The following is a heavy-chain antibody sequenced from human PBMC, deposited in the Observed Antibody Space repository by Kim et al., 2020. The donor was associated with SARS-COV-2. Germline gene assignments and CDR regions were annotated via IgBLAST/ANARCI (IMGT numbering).Heavy chain of an antibody. CDR3: ARRSIAVAGIIY. V-gene: IGHV4-39*01. Sequence: YCNPSHESRVTISVSTSKVQFSLKLSSVTAANTAVYYCARRSIAVAGIIYWGQGTLVTVSS. J-gene: IGHJ4*02. D-gene: IGHD6-19*01.